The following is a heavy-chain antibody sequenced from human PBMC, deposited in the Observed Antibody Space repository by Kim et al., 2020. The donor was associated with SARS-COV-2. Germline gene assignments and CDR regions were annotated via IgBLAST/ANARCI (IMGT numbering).Heavy chain of an antibody. CDR3: AKDHKVRLWSGYYQDY. CDR1: GFTFSSYA. V-gene: IGHV3-23*01. CDR2: ISGSGGST. D-gene: IGHD3-3*01. J-gene: IGHJ4*02. Sequence: GGSLRLSCAASGFTFSSYAMSWVRQAPGKGLEWVSAISGSGGSTYYADSVKGRFTISRDNSKNTLYLQMNSLRAEDTAVYYCAKDHKVRLWSGYYQDYWGQGTLVTVSS.